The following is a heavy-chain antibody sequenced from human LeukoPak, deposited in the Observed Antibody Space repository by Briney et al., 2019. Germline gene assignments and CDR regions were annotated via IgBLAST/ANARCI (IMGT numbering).Heavy chain of an antibody. J-gene: IGHJ5*02. CDR1: GGSVSSGSYY. CDR2: IYYSGST. Sequence: SETLSLTCTVSGGSVSSGSYYWSWIRQPPGKGLEWIGYIYYSGSTNYNPSLKSRVTISVDTSKNQFSLKLSSVTAAETAVYYCARHSSGWATAAGNWFDPWGQGTLVTASS. CDR3: ARHSSGWATAAGNWFDP. D-gene: IGHD6-19*01. V-gene: IGHV4-61*01.